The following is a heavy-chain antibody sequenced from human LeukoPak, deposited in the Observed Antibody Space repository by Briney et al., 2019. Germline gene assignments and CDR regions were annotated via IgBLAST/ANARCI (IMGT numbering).Heavy chain of an antibody. V-gene: IGHV1-2*02. CDR2: INPNSGGT. CDR3: ARDLIGTDAFDI. J-gene: IGHJ3*02. D-gene: IGHD3-16*01. CDR1: GYTFTGYY. Sequence: GASVKVSCKASGYTFTGYYMHWVRQAPGRGLWWMGWINPNSGGTNYAQKCQGRVTMTRDTSISTAYMELSRLRSDDTAVYYCARDLIGTDAFDIWGQGTMVTVSS.